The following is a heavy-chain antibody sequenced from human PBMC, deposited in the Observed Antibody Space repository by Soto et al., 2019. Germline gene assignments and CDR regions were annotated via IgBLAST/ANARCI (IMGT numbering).Heavy chain of an antibody. CDR1: GFTFSSYG. V-gene: IGHV3-30*18. CDR3: AKDRGYCSSTSCYGYYYYYGMDV. Sequence: PGGSLRLSCAASGFTFSSYGMHWVRQAPGKGLEWVAVISYDGSNKYYADSVKGRFTISRDNSKNTLYLQMNSLRAEDTAVYYCAKDRGYCSSTSCYGYYYYYGMDVWGQGTTVTVSS. D-gene: IGHD2-2*01. CDR2: ISYDGSNK. J-gene: IGHJ6*02.